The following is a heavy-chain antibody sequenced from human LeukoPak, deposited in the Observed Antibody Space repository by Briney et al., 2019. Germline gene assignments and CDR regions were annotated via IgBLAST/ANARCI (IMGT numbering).Heavy chain of an antibody. D-gene: IGHD3-10*01. J-gene: IGHJ4*02. Sequence: GASLRLTCAASGFTLRSYSLSWVCHTPGKGLEWVSAISDRWGSIYYADFIKGRFAISRANSKNTLYLQMNSLRAEDTAVYYCAKESEYYGSGSLGYWGQGTLVTVSS. V-gene: IGHV3-23*01. CDR2: ISDRWGSI. CDR1: GFTLRSYS. CDR3: AKESEYYGSGSLGY.